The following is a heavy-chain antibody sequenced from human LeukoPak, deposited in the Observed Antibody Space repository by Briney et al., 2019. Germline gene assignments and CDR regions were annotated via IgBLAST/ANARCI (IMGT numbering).Heavy chain of an antibody. V-gene: IGHV4-34*01. D-gene: IGHD6-19*01. CDR1: GGSISSYY. CDR3: ARGTGWPYYFDY. CDR2: INHSGST. Sequence: SETLSLTCTVSGGSISSYYWSWIRQPPGKGLEWIGEINHSGSTNYNPSLKSRVTISVDTSRNQFSLKLSSVTAADTAVYYCARGTGWPYYFDYWGQGTLVTVSS. J-gene: IGHJ4*02.